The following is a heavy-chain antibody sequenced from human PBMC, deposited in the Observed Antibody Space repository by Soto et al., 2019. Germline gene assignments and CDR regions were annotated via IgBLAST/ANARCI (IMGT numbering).Heavy chain of an antibody. CDR1: GGSISSGGYY. Sequence: SETLSLTCTVSGGSISSGGYYWSWTRQHPGKGLEWIGYIYYSGSTYYNPSLKSRVTISVDTSKNQFSLKLSSVTAADTAVYYCARGSTFKTYYDSSGYYPKYYYYGMDVWGQGTTVTVSS. CDR3: ARGSTFKTYYDSSGYYPKYYYYGMDV. V-gene: IGHV4-31*03. D-gene: IGHD3-22*01. J-gene: IGHJ6*02. CDR2: IYYSGST.